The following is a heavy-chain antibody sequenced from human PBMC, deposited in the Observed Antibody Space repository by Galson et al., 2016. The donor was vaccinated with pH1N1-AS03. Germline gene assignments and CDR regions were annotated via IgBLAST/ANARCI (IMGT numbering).Heavy chain of an antibody. J-gene: IGHJ4*02. CDR1: AGTFNTYS. D-gene: IGHD5-12*01. Sequence: SVKVSCKASAGTFNTYSINWVRRAPGQGLEWMGGIIPIFGTPNYAQKFQGRVTITADESRSKSNLELSSRKYEATAVYNCARAWLTRGKETVWGQGTLVTVS. V-gene: IGHV1-69*13. CDR3: ARAWLTRGKETV. CDR2: IIPIFGTP.